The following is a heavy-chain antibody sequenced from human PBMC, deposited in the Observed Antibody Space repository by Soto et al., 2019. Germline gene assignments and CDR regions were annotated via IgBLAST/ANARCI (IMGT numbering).Heavy chain of an antibody. D-gene: IGHD3-22*01. Sequence: QVQLVQSGAEVKKPGASVKVSCQASGYTFTSYGISWVRQAPGQGLEWMGWISAYNGNTNYAQKLQGRVTMTTDTSTRTAYMELRSLRSDDTAVYYCAREGVRITMIVVVYYGMDVWGQGTTVTVSS. V-gene: IGHV1-18*01. CDR1: GYTFTSYG. CDR2: ISAYNGNT. CDR3: AREGVRITMIVVVYYGMDV. J-gene: IGHJ6*02.